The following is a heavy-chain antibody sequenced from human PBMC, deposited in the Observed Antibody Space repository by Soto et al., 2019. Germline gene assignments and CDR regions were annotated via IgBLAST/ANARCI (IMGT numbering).Heavy chain of an antibody. J-gene: IGHJ4*02. V-gene: IGHV3-23*01. CDR3: EKSAVNTILWSY. D-gene: IGHD4-17*01. CDR2: ISGSGGST. CDR1: GCTFRRNE. Sequence: GRELRFPCAASGCTFRRNEMILVSQVPGKGLEWVSAISGSGGSTYYADSVKGRFTISRDNSKNTLYLQMNSLRAEDTAVYYCEKSAVNTILWSYWRQRTL.